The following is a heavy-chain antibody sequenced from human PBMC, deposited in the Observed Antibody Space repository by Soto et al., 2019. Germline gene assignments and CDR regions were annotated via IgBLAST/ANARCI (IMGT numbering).Heavy chain of an antibody. J-gene: IGHJ6*02. CDR3: ARLQRGYCSGGSCYAVPVYYYYGMDV. V-gene: IGHV1-69*13. CDR1: GGTFSSYA. Sequence: SVKVSCKASGGTFSSYAISWVRQAPGQGLEWMGGIIPIFGTANYAQKLQGRVTITADESTSTAYMELSSLRSEDTAVYYCARLQRGYCSGGSCYAVPVYYYYGMDVWGQGTTVTVSS. CDR2: IIPIFGTA. D-gene: IGHD2-15*01.